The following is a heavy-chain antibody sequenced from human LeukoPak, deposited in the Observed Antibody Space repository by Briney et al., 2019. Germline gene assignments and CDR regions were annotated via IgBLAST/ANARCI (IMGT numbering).Heavy chain of an antibody. CDR1: GFTFSSYT. Sequence: GGSLRLSCAASGFTFSSYTMTWVRQAPGKGLEWVSYISSSSTTIYYADSVKGRFTISRDNAKDSLYLQMHSLRDEDTAIYYCARDPSLGAASDAFDIWGQGTMVIVSS. CDR2: ISSSSTTI. J-gene: IGHJ3*02. CDR3: ARDPSLGAASDAFDI. D-gene: IGHD3-3*01. V-gene: IGHV3-48*02.